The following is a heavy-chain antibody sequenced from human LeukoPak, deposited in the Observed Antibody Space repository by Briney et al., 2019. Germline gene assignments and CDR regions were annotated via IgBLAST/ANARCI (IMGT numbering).Heavy chain of an antibody. CDR2: IHRAGRT. D-gene: IGHD3-9*01. J-gene: IGHJ4*02. CDR1: GGSISSYH. Sequence: SETLSLTCTVSGGSISSYHWNWIRQPPGQGLEWIGEIHRAGRTRYNPSLKSRVTISMDYSKNQFSLKLTSVTAADTAIYYCGKTDIYFNPIDYWGPGSLVTVSS. CDR3: GKTDIYFNPIDY. V-gene: IGHV4-59*12.